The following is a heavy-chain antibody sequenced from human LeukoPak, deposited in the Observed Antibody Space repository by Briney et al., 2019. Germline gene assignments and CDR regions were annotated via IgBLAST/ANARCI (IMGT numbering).Heavy chain of an antibody. CDR1: GFTFDDYA. J-gene: IGHJ4*02. V-gene: IGHV3-9*01. CDR2: ISWNSGSI. Sequence: GRSLRLSCAASGFTFDDYAMHWVRQAPGKGLEWVSGISWNSGSIGYADSVKGRFTISRDNAKNSLYLQMNSLRAEDTALYYCAKLAGRGSGYFSFVDYWGQGTLVTVSS. CDR3: AKLAGRGSGYFSFVDY. D-gene: IGHD5-12*01.